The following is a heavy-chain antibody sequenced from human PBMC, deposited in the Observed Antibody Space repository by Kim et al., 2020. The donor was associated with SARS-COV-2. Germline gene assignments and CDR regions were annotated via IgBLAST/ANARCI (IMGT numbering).Heavy chain of an antibody. CDR2: LTENGSEQ. Sequence: GGSLRLSCVVSGFTFSRHWMTWVRQAPGKGLEWVATLTENGSEQFYVDSVKGRFTISRDKAKNSLYLQMSSLRAEDTALYYCVTNGWYLFAKWGQGTLV. CDR3: VTNGWYLFAK. J-gene: IGHJ4*02. CDR1: GFTFSRHW. V-gene: IGHV3-7*01. D-gene: IGHD6-19*01.